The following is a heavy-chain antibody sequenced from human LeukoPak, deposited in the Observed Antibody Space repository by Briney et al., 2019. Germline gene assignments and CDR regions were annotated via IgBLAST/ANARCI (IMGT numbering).Heavy chain of an antibody. CDR3: ARDLCSGGSCYWRFDY. V-gene: IGHV6-1*01. J-gene: IGHJ4*02. CDR2: TYYRSKWNN. CDR1: GDTVSSNIAA. Sequence: SQTLSLTCAISGDTVSSNIAAWNLIRQSPSRGLEWLGRTYYRSKWNNDYAVSVKSRISINPDTSKNQFSLQLNSVTPEDTAVYYCARDLCSGGSCYWRFDYWGQGTLVTVPS. D-gene: IGHD2-15*01.